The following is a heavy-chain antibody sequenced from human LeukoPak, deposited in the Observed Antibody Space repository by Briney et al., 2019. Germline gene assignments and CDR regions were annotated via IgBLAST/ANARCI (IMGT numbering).Heavy chain of an antibody. D-gene: IGHD3-22*01. Sequence: GSLKLPCAASGITFRSYCIPWVRQAPGEGLEWGLFIWGSSSTIYYADSVKGRFTISRDNGKNTLYLQMNSLRAEDTAVYYCARGSTYYDSSGQVPFDYWGQGTLVTVSS. CDR3: ARGSTYYDSSGQVPFDY. V-gene: IGHV3-48*01. J-gene: IGHJ4*02. CDR1: GITFRSYC. CDR2: IWGSSSTI.